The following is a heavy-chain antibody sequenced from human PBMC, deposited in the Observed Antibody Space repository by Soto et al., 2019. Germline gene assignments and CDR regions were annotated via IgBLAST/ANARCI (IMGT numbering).Heavy chain of an antibody. CDR1: GFTFSNAW. D-gene: IGHD4-17*01. CDR3: ATENERRLDYGDYLVF. Sequence: PGGSLRLSCAASGFTFSNAWMTWVRQAPGKGLEWVGRIKSQPAGGTTDYAVPVKGRFTVSRDDSKNTLYLQMNSLKTDDTAVYYCATENERRLDYGDYLVFWGQGTLVTVSS. V-gene: IGHV3-15*01. CDR2: IKSQPAGGTT. J-gene: IGHJ4*02.